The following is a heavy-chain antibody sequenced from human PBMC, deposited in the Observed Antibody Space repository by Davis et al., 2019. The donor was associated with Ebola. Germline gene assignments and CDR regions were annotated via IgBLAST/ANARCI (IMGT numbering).Heavy chain of an antibody. CDR3: ASGGGVDY. CDR2: IYYRGST. Sequence: MPSETLSLTCTVSGGSIRSYYFSWIRQPPGKGLEWIGYIYYRGSTNYNPSLKSRVTISVDKSKNQFSLKLSSVTAADTAVYYCASGGGVDYWGQGTLVTVSS. D-gene: IGHD3-10*01. CDR1: GGSIRSYY. J-gene: IGHJ4*02. V-gene: IGHV4-59*12.